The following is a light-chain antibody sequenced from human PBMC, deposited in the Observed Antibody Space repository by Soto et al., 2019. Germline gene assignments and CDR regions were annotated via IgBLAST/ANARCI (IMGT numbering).Light chain of an antibody. Sequence: QSVLTQPASVSVSPGQSIAISCTGTSSDVGGYKYVSWYQQHPGKAPKLLIYDVTHRPSGVSDRFSGSKSGNTASLTISGLQSEDEADYYCSSYTTSSSYVFGTGTKVTVL. V-gene: IGLV2-14*01. J-gene: IGLJ1*01. CDR1: SSDVGGYKY. CDR2: DVT. CDR3: SSYTTSSSYV.